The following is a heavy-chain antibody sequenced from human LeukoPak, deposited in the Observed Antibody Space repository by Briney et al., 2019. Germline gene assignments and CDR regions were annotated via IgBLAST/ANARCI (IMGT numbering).Heavy chain of an antibody. V-gene: IGHV3-30*18. CDR3: AKGGSSSSYYFDY. CDR2: ISYDGSNK. CDR1: GSTFSSYG. J-gene: IGHJ4*02. D-gene: IGHD6-6*01. Sequence: PGRSLRLSCAASGSTFSSYGMRWVRQAPGKGLEWVAVISYDGSNKYYADSVKGRFTISRDNSKNTLYLQMNSLRAEDTAVYYCAKGGSSSSYYFDYWGQGTLVTVSS.